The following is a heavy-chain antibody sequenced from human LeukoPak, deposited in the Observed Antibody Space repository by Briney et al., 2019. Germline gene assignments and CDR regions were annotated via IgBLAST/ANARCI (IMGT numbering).Heavy chain of an antibody. Sequence: SETLSLTCTVSGGSISGNYWSWIRQPPGKGLEWIGYVYKSGRTNYNPSLKSRATISGDTSKNQFSLNLSSVTAADTAVYYCARGTMTTVTYYFDYWGQGTLVTVSS. CDR2: VYKSGRT. V-gene: IGHV4-59*12. J-gene: IGHJ4*02. CDR1: GGSISGNY. D-gene: IGHD4-17*01. CDR3: ARGTMTTVTYYFDY.